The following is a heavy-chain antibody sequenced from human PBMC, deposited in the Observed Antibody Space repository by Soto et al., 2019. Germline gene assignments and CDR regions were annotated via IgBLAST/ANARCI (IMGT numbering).Heavy chain of an antibody. CDR2: IYPGDSDT. V-gene: IGHV5-51*01. CDR1: GYSFTSYW. D-gene: IGHD3-22*01. CDR3: ARSYYYDSSGYHPFGY. Sequence: PGESLKISCKGSGYSFTSYWIGWVRQMPGKGLEWMGIIYPGDSDTRYSPSFQGQVTISADKSISTAYLQWSSLKASDTAMYYCARSYYYDSSGYHPFGYWGQGTLVTVSS. J-gene: IGHJ4*02.